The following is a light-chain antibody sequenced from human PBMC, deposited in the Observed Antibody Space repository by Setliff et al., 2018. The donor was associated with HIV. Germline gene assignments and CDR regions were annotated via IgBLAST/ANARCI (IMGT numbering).Light chain of an antibody. CDR3: QVWDTSSDQGG. CDR2: FDS. Sequence: SYELTQPPSVSVAPGKTARITCGGNNIGSKSVHWYQQKPGQAPVLVIYFDSDRPSGIPERFSGSNSGNTATLTISRVEAGDEADYYCQVWDTSSDQGGFGTGTKGTVL. CDR1: NIGSKS. V-gene: IGLV3-21*04. J-gene: IGLJ1*01.